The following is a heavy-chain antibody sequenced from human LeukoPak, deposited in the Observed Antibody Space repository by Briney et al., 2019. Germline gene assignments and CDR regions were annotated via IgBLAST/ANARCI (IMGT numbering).Heavy chain of an antibody. Sequence: SETLSLTCAVSGGSISSYYWSWIRQPAGKGLEWIGRIYNSGSTNYNPSLKSRVTMSVDTSKNQFSLKLSSVTAADTAVYYCAREAGTAAGTPFDYWGQGTLVTVSS. CDR1: GGSISSYY. V-gene: IGHV4-4*07. CDR2: IYNSGST. CDR3: AREAGTAAGTPFDY. J-gene: IGHJ4*02. D-gene: IGHD6-13*01.